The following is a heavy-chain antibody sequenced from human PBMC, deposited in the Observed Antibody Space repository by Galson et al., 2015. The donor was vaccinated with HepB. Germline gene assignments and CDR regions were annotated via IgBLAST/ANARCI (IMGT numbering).Heavy chain of an antibody. Sequence: VKVSCKASGYPFTTYGISWIRQAPGQGLEWMGWISGYSGKTKYAQKFQGRVTMTTDTSTTTAYLDLRDLRSDDTAVYYCARGSGFASGSSTFDYWGQGTLLTVSS. J-gene: IGHJ4*02. CDR3: ARGSGFASGSSTFDY. CDR1: GYPFTTYG. D-gene: IGHD3-10*01. V-gene: IGHV1-18*04. CDR2: ISGYSGKT.